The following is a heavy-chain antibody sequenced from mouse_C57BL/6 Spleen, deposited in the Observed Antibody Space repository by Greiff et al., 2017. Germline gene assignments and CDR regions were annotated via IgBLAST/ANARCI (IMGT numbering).Heavy chain of an antibody. CDR3: ARWVYYGDPSY. J-gene: IGHJ3*01. CDR1: GYTFTSYW. D-gene: IGHD2-13*01. Sequence: QVQLQQPGAELVKPGASVKLSCKASGYTFTSYWMHWVKQRPGQGLEWIGMIHPTSGDTNYNEKFKSKATLTVDKSSSTAYMQLSSLTSEDSAVYYCARWVYYGDPSYWGQGTLVTVSA. V-gene: IGHV1-64*01. CDR2: IHPTSGDT.